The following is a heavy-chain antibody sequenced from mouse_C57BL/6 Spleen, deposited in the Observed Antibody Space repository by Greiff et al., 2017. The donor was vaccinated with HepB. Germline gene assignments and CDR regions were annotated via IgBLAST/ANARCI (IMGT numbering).Heavy chain of an antibody. V-gene: IGHV1-19*01. CDR2: INPYNGGT. CDR1: GYTFTDYY. D-gene: IGHD2-5*01. J-gene: IGHJ2*01. Sequence: EVQLQQSGPVLVKPGASVKMSCKASGYTFTDYYMNWVKQSHGKSLEWIGVINPYNGGTSYNQKFKGKATLTVDKSSSTAYMELNSLTSEDSAVYYCARKGPYSIDYWGQGTTLTVSS. CDR3: ARKGPYSIDY.